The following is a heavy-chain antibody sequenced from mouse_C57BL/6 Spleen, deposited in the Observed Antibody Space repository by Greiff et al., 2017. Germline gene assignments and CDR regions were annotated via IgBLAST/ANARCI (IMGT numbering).Heavy chain of an antibody. D-gene: IGHD2-13*01. CDR1: GYAFSSYW. V-gene: IGHV1-80*01. Sequence: QVQLQQSGAELVKPGASVKISCKASGYAFSSYWMNWVQQRPGKGLEWIGQIYPGDGDTNYNGKFKGKATLTADKSSSTSYMQLSSLTSEDSAVYCCAREVRRGYFDVWGTGTTVTVSS. CDR2: IYPGDGDT. CDR3: AREVRRGYFDV. J-gene: IGHJ1*03.